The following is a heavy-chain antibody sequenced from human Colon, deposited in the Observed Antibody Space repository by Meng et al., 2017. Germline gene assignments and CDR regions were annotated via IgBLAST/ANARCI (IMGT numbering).Heavy chain of an antibody. Sequence: GESLKISCAASGFTFSDYYMSWIRQAPGKGLEWVSYISSSGSTIYYADSVKGRFTISRDNAKNSLYPQMNSLRAEDTAVYYCARDKRSAYSSTSRGSDYWGQGTLVTVSS. V-gene: IGHV3-11*04. CDR1: GFTFSDYY. D-gene: IGHD6-13*01. CDR2: ISSSGSTI. J-gene: IGHJ4*02. CDR3: ARDKRSAYSSTSRGSDY.